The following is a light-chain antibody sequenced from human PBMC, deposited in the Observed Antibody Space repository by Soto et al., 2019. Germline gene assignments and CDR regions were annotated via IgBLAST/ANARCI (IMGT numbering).Light chain of an antibody. CDR3: QQRGNWPPIT. Sequence: EVVMTQSPATLSVSPGERATLSCRASQSVSSNLAWYQQKPGQAPRLLIYGASTRATGIPDRFSGSGSGTEFSLTINTLEPEDFAIYYCQQRGNWPPITFGQGTRLEIK. V-gene: IGKV3-15*01. CDR2: GAS. CDR1: QSVSSN. J-gene: IGKJ5*01.